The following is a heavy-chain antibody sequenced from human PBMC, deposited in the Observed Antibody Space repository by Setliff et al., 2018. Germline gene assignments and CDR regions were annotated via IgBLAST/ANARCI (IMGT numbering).Heavy chain of an antibody. V-gene: IGHV4-39*07. CDR2: INHSGSI. D-gene: IGHD2-21*01. CDR1: GGSIAGSTYY. CDR3: ARGLEGEDYFYYMDV. J-gene: IGHJ6*03. Sequence: SETLSLTCNVSGGSIAGSTYYWSWIRQTPGKGLEWIGEINHSGSINYNPSLKSRVTMSVDKSKNQFSLKLTSVTAADTAVYYCARGLEGEDYFYYMDVWGKGNTVTVSS.